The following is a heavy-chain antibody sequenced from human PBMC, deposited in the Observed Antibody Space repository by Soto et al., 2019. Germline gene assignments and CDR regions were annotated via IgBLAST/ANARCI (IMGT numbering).Heavy chain of an antibody. D-gene: IGHD5-18*01. J-gene: IGHJ5*02. CDR3: ARGTAIDNWFDP. CDR2: IYHSGST. V-gene: IGHV4-30-2*01. CDR1: GGSISSGGYS. Sequence: LSLTCAVSGGSISSGGYSWSWIRQPPGKGLEWIGYIYHSGSTYYNPSLKSRVTISVDRSKNQFSLKLSSVTAADTAVYYCARGTAIDNWFDPWGQGTLVTVSS.